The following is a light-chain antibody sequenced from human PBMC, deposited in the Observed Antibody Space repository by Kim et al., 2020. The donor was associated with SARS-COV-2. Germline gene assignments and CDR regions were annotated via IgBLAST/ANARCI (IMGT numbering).Light chain of an antibody. J-gene: IGKJ4*01. V-gene: IGKV3-20*01. CDR2: GAS. Sequence: LSPGERATLSCRASQSVSSSYLAWYQQKPGQAPRLLIYGASSRATGIPDRFSGSGSGTDFTLTISRLEPEDFAVYYCQQYVSSPLTFGGGTKVDIK. CDR3: QQYVSSPLT. CDR1: QSVSSSY.